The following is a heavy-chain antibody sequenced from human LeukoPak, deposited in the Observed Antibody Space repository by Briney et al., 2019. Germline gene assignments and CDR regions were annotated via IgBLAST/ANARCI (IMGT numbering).Heavy chain of an antibody. CDR1: GGSISSYY. J-gene: IGHJ6*02. CDR2: IYYSGST. Sequence: SETLSLTCTVSGGSISSYYWSWIRQPPGKGLEWIGYIYYSGSTNYNPSLKSRVTISVDTSKNQFSLKLSSVTAADTAVYYCARDPGYSGYDSYYYYGMDVWGQGTTVTVSS. CDR3: ARDPGYSGYDSYYYYGMDV. D-gene: IGHD5-12*01. V-gene: IGHV4-59*01.